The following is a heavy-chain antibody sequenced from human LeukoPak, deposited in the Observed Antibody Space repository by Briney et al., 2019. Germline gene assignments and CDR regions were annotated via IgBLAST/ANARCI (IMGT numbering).Heavy chain of an antibody. V-gene: IGHV4-4*07. Sequence: SETLSLTCAVSGYSISSGYYWSWIRQPAGKGLEWIGRIYTNGNTDYNPSLKSRLTMSADTSKSQFSLKLTSVTAADTAVYYCARGSSSGFDYWGQGTLVTVSS. CDR3: ARGSSSGFDY. D-gene: IGHD6-13*01. CDR1: GYSISSGYY. CDR2: IYTNGNT. J-gene: IGHJ4*02.